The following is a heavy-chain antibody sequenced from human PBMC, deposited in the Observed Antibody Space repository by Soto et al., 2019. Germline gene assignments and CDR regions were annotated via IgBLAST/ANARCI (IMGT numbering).Heavy chain of an antibody. CDR3: AKGLYYYDSSGYRLFDY. D-gene: IGHD3-22*01. Sequence: PGGSLRLSCAASGFTFSRYSMNWVRQAPGKGLEWVSSISSTTNYIYYADSMKGRFTISRDNSKKTVYLQMNKLRADDTAIYYCAKGLYYYDSSGYRLFDYWGQGTLVTVSS. V-gene: IGHV3-21*04. CDR1: GFTFSRYS. J-gene: IGHJ4*02. CDR2: ISSTTNYI.